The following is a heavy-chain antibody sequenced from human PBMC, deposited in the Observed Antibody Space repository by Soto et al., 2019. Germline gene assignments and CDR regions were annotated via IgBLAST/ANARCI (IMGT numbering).Heavy chain of an antibody. J-gene: IGHJ5*02. CDR1: GLAFSNYA. CDR3: ARHRHPRGTVGATSPLGP. D-gene: IGHD1-26*01. V-gene: IGHV3-23*01. CDR2: ISASGYSA. Sequence: GGSLRLSCAASGLAFSNYAISWVRQAPGKGLEWVSTISASGYSAYYGGAVKGRFTTSRDNSKSTLYLQMRRVRAEDTAVYFCARHRHPRGTVGATSPLGPWGQGIQVTVSS.